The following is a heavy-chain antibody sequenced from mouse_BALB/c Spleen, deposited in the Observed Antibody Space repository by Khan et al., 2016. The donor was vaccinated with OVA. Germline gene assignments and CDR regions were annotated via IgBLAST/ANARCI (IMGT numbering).Heavy chain of an antibody. D-gene: IGHD1-1*02. CDR3: ARRGLGWDFDY. Sequence: QVQLQQSGAELAKPGASVKMSCKASGYTFINYWILWIKQRPGQGLEWIGYINPSTGYTEYNQNFKDKATLTADISSSTAYMQLSSLTSEDSAVYYCARRGLGWDFDYWGQGTTLTVSS. J-gene: IGHJ2*01. CDR1: GYTFINYW. CDR2: INPSTGYT. V-gene: IGHV1-7*01.